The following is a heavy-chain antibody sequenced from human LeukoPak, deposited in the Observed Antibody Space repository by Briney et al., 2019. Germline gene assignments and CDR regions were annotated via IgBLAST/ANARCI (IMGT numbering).Heavy chain of an antibody. CDR1: GYNFTDYY. CDR3: ATAILEWLDFDY. J-gene: IGHJ4*02. CDR2: VDPEDGET. Sequence: ASVKVSCKVSGYNFTDYYMHWVQQAPGKGLEWMGLVDPEDGETIYAEKFQGRVIITADTSTDTAYMELSSLRSEDTAVYYCATAILEWLDFDYWGQGTLVTVSS. V-gene: IGHV1-69-2*01. D-gene: IGHD3-3*01.